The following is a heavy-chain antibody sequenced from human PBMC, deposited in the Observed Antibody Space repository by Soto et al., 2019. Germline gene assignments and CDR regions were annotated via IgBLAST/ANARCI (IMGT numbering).Heavy chain of an antibody. CDR2: INPADSDT. J-gene: IGHJ4*02. Sequence: LKISCKGSGYSFTNYWIGWVRQMPGKGLEWMGIINPADSDTRYSPSFQGQVTVSVDKSISTAYLQRGSLKASDTAMYYCVRPDSTGYYSHWGQGTPVTVSS. D-gene: IGHD3-9*01. V-gene: IGHV5-51*01. CDR3: VRPDSTGYYSH. CDR1: GYSFTNYW.